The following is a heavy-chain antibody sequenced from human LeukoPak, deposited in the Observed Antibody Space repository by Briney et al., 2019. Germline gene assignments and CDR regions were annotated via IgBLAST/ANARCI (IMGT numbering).Heavy chain of an antibody. CDR3: ARVGGSGDFDY. CDR2: IDTDGSST. CDR1: GFTFSIYW. D-gene: IGHD3-10*01. J-gene: IGHJ4*02. V-gene: IGHV3-74*01. Sequence: SGGSLRLSCAASGFTFSIYWMHWVRQAPGKGLVWVSRIDTDGSSTTYADSVKGRFTISRDNAKSTLYLQMNSLIAEDTAVYYCARVGGSGDFDYWGQGTLVTVSS.